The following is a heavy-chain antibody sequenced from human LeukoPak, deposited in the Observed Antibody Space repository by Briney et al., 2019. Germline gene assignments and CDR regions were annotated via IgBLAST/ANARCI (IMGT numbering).Heavy chain of an antibody. CDR1: GFTFSSYW. V-gene: IGHV3-74*01. J-gene: IGHJ4*02. Sequence: GGSLRLSCAASGFTFSSYWMHWVRQAPGKGLVWVSRINSDGSSTSYADSVKGRFTISRDNAKNTLYLQMNSLRAEDTAVYYCAVTVLRYFDWLGPLGYWGQGTLVTVSS. CDR2: INSDGSST. D-gene: IGHD3-9*01. CDR3: AVTVLRYFDWLGPLGY.